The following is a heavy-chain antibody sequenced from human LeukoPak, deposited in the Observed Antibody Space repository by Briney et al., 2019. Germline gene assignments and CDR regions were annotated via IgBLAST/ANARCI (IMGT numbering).Heavy chain of an antibody. V-gene: IGHV3-11*04. Sequence: GGALRLSCAASGFTFSDYYMSWIRQAPGKGLEGVSYISSSGSTIYYADSVKGRFTISRDNAKNSLYLQMNSLRAEDTAVYYCARDWAYDGYGDDHTGYWGQGTLVTVSS. J-gene: IGHJ4*02. D-gene: IGHD4-17*01. CDR2: ISSSGSTI. CDR3: ARDWAYDGYGDDHTGY. CDR1: GFTFSDYY.